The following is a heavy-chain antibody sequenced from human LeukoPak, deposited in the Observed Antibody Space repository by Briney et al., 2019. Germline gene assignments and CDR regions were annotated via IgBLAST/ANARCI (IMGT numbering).Heavy chain of an antibody. V-gene: IGHV4-34*01. Sequence: SETLSLTCAVYGGSFSGYYWSWIRQPPGKGLEWIGEINHSGSTNYNPSLKSRVTISVDTSKNQFSLKLSSVTAADTAVYYCAGWGAICLGVFDFGGKGTMVTFS. D-gene: IGHD3-16*01. CDR2: INHSGST. J-gene: IGHJ3*01. CDR1: GGSFSGYY. CDR3: AGWGAICLGVFDF.